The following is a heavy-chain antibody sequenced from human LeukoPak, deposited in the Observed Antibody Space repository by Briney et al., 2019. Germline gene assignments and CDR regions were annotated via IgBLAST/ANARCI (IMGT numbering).Heavy chain of an antibody. CDR2: IIPIFGTA. V-gene: IGHV1-69*06. D-gene: IGHD3-22*01. CDR1: GGTFSSYA. J-gene: IGHJ4*02. Sequence: SVKVSCKASGGTFSSYAISWVRQAPGQGLEWMGGIIPIFGTANYAQKFQGRVTMTEDTSTDTAYMELSSLRSEDTAVYYCATQGTTKYYDSSFDYWGQGTLVTVSS. CDR3: ATQGTTKYYDSSFDY.